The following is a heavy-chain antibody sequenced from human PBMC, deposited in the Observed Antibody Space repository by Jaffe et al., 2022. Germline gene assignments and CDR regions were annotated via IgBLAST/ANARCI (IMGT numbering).Heavy chain of an antibody. Sequence: QLQLQESGSGLVKPSQTLSLTCAVSGGSISSGGYSWSWIRQPPGKGLEWIGYIYHSGSTYYNPSLKSRVTISVDRSKNQFSLKLSSVTAADTAVYYCARDSGASGGVHYFDYWGQGTLVTVSS. V-gene: IGHV4-30-2*01. CDR3: ARDSGASGGVHYFDY. D-gene: IGHD3-10*01. CDR1: GGSISSGGYS. J-gene: IGHJ4*02. CDR2: IYHSGST.